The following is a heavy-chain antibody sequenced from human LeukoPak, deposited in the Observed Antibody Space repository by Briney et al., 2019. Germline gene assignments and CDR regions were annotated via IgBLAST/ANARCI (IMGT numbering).Heavy chain of an antibody. CDR2: IYHSGST. CDR3: ARDRGFPRPVGAFDI. V-gene: IGHV4-34*01. CDR1: GGSFSGYY. D-gene: IGHD3-10*01. J-gene: IGHJ3*02. Sequence: SETLSLTCAVYGGSFSGYYWSWIRQPPGKGLEWIGYIYHSGSTYYNPSLKSRVTISVDRSKNQFSLKLSSVTAADTAVYYCARDRGFPRPVGAFDIWGQGTMVTVSS.